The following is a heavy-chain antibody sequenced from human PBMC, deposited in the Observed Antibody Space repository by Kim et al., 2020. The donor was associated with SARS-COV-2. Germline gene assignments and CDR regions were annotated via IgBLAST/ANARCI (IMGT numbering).Heavy chain of an antibody. Sequence: ASVTVSCKASGYTFTSHGISWVRQAPGQGLEWMGWISAYNGNTNYAQKLQGRVTMTTDTPTSTAYMELRSLRSDDTAVLYCARGPLVALAGYDYWGQGTLVTVCS. J-gene: IGHJ4*02. V-gene: IGHV1-18*01. CDR3: ARGPLVALAGYDY. D-gene: IGHD6-19*01. CDR1: GYTFTSHG. CDR2: ISAYNGNT.